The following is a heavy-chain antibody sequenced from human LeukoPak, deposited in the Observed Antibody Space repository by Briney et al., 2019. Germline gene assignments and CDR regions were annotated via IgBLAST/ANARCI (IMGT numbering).Heavy chain of an antibody. CDR1: GFTFSSYW. CDR3: ARQPIYEAYFDF. D-gene: IGHD3-16*01. J-gene: IGHJ4*02. V-gene: IGHV3-7*01. CDR2: IKHDGSEK. Sequence: GRSLRLSCAASGFTFSSYWMTWVRQAPGKGLECVANIKHDGSEKNFVDSVKGRFTSSRDNAENSLFLQMNSLRADDTAVYFCARQPIYEAYFDFWGQGTLVTVSS.